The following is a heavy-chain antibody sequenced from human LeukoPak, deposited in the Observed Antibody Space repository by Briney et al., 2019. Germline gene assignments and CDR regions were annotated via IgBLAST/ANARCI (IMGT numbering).Heavy chain of an antibody. Sequence: ASVKVSCKASGYTFTGYYMHWVRQAPGQGLERMGRINPNSGGTDYAQEFQGRVTMTRDTSISTAYMDLSRLRSDDTAVYYCARSTSGYFTLYDYWGQGTLVTVSS. CDR2: INPNSGGT. CDR1: GYTFTGYY. D-gene: IGHD3-3*01. J-gene: IGHJ4*02. V-gene: IGHV1-2*06. CDR3: ARSTSGYFTLYDY.